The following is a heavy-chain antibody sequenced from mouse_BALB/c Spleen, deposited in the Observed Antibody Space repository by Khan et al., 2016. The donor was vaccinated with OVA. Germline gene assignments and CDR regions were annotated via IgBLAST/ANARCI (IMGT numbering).Heavy chain of an antibody. V-gene: IGHV9-3-1*01. CDR2: INTYTGEP. Sequence: QIQLVQSGPELKKPGETVKISCKASGYTFTNYGMNWVKQSPGKALKWMGWINTYTGEPTYADDFKGRFAFSLETSARTSYLLINNLKNEDTATYFGASTPYFSCTVDYWGQGTSVTVSS. CDR3: ASTPYFSCTVDY. CDR1: GYTFTNYG. D-gene: IGHD2-10*01. J-gene: IGHJ4*01.